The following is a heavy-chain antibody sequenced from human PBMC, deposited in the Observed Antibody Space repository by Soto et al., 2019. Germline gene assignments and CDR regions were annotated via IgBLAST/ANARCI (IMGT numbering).Heavy chain of an antibody. CDR1: GGSISSYY. CDR2: IYYSGST. D-gene: IGHD1-26*01. J-gene: IGHJ5*02. Sequence: SETLSLTCTVSGGSISSYYWSWIRQPPGKGLEWIGYIYYSGSTNYNPSLKSRVTISVDTSKNQFSLKLSSVTAADTAVYYCARDVTAKSGTIGSLLNWFAPWGQGTLVTVSS. V-gene: IGHV4-59*01. CDR3: ARDVTAKSGTIGSLLNWFAP.